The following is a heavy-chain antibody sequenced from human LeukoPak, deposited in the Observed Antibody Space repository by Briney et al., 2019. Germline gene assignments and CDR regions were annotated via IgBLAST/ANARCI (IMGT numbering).Heavy chain of an antibody. V-gene: IGHV3-20*04. CDR1: RFTFDDYA. D-gene: IGHD5-24*01. CDR3: VREGMAGRGLFDY. CDR2: INWNGGST. J-gene: IGHJ4*02. Sequence: GGSLRLSCAASRFTFDDYAMSWVRQAPGKGLEWVSRINWNGGSTSYGDSVKGRFTISRDNAKNSLYLQMNSLRVEDTALYYCVREGMAGRGLFDYWGQGTLVTASS.